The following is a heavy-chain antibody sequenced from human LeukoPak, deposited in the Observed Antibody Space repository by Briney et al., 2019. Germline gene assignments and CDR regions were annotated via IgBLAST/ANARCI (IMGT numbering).Heavy chain of an antibody. Sequence: GGSLRLSCTASGFTFSGHWIHWVRQPPGMGLVWVSRINERGTDSMYAESVKGRFTISRDNAKNTAYLQMNSLRAEDTAVYYCVRDETLWTLDWWGQGTLVSVSS. CDR3: VRDETLWTLDW. J-gene: IGHJ4*02. V-gene: IGHV3-74*03. CDR1: GFTFSGHW. D-gene: IGHD1-1*01. CDR2: INERGTDS.